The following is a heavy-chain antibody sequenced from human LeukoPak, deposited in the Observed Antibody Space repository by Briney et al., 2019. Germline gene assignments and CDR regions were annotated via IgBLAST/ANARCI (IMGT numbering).Heavy chain of an antibody. J-gene: IGHJ6*02. D-gene: IGHD3-22*01. Sequence: PSETLSLTCTVSGGSISSSSYYWGWIRQPPGKGLEWIGSIYYSGSTYYNPSLKSRVTISVDTSKNQFSLKLRSVTAADTAVYYCASRGDPRSSGYYHATNYYGMDVWGQGTTVTVSS. CDR2: IYYSGST. CDR1: GGSISSSSYY. V-gene: IGHV4-39*01. CDR3: ASRGDPRSSGYYHATNYYGMDV.